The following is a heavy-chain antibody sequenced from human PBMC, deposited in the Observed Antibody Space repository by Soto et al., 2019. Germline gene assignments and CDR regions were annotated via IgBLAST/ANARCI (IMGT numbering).Heavy chain of an antibody. CDR2: ISDNSSVI. CDR1: GFTFSTYS. D-gene: IGHD2-8*01. J-gene: IGHJ4*02. Sequence: EVQLVESGGGLVQPGGSLRLSCAAAGFTFSTYSINWVRQALGKGLEWISYISDNSSVIYYADAVKGRCTISRDNAKNSLYLQMNSLRDEDTAVYYCARDRDAYCSKGICSGPYFDYWGQGTLVTVSS. CDR3: ARDRDAYCSKGICSGPYFDY. V-gene: IGHV3-48*02.